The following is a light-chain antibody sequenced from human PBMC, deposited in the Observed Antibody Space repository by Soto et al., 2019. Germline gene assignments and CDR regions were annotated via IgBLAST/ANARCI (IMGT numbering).Light chain of an antibody. CDR2: VAS. V-gene: IGKV3-15*01. J-gene: IGKJ4*01. Sequence: IVITHSPPTLSVSPGERATLSGRAIQSVTTNLAFYQQVPGPSPRLLPYVASTRATGIPARFSGSGSGTEFTLTISSLQSEDFAVYYCQQYNNWCLTFGGGTKVDIK. CDR1: QSVTTN. CDR3: QQYNNWCLT.